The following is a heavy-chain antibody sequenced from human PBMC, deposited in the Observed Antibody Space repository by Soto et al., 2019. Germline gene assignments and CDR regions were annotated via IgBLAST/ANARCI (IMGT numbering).Heavy chain of an antibody. D-gene: IGHD3-10*01. CDR1: GGSISSSSYY. Sequence: QLQLQESGPGLVKPSETLSLTCTVSGGSISSSSYYWGWIRQPPGKGLEWIGSIYYSGSTYYNPSLKSRVTISVDTSKNQFSLKLSSVTAADTAVYYCARTYYYGSGSYYNWFDPWGQGTLVTVSS. V-gene: IGHV4-39*01. CDR2: IYYSGST. CDR3: ARTYYYGSGSYYNWFDP. J-gene: IGHJ5*02.